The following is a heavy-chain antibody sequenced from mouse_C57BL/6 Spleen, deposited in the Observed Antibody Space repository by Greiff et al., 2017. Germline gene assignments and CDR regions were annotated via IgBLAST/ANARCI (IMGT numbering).Heavy chain of an antibody. V-gene: IGHV1-85*01. CDR3: ARWGLGRGDWYFDV. D-gene: IGHD4-1*01. CDR1: GYTFTSYD. CDR2: IYPRDGST. J-gene: IGHJ1*03. Sequence: QVHVKQSGPELVKPGASVKLSCKASGYTFTSYDINWVKQRPGQGLEWIGWIYPRDGSTKYNEKFKGKATLTVDTSSSTAYMELHSLTSEDSAVYFCARWGLGRGDWYFDVWGTGTTVTVSS.